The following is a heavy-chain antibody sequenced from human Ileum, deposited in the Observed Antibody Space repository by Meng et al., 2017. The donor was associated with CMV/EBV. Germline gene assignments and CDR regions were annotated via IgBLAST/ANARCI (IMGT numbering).Heavy chain of an antibody. CDR2: IKQDGSEK. D-gene: IGHD3-10*01. CDR1: GFTFSSYW. V-gene: IGHV3-7*01. J-gene: IGHJ4*02. CDR3: ARGGELLWFGELLADY. Sequence: GFTFSSYWMSWVRQAPGKGLEGVANIKQDGSEKYYVDSVKGRFTISRDNAKNSLYLQMNSLRAEDTAVYYCARGGELLWFGELLADYWGQGTLVTVSS.